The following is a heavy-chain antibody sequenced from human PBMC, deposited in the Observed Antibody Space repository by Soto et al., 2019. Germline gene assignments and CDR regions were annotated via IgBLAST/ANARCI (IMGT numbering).Heavy chain of an antibody. D-gene: IGHD1-26*01. Sequence: QVQLVESGGGVVQPGRSLRLSCAASGFTFSSYGMHWVRQAPGKGLEWVAVIWYDGSNKYYADYVKGRFTISRDNSKNTLYLQMNSLRAEDTAVYYCARGSGSYSGDFDYWGQGTLVTVSS. CDR2: IWYDGSNK. V-gene: IGHV3-33*01. CDR1: GFTFSSYG. CDR3: ARGSGSYSGDFDY. J-gene: IGHJ4*02.